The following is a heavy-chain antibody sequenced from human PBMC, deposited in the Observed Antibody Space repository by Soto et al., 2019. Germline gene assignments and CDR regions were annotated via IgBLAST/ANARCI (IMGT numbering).Heavy chain of an antibody. CDR1: GLIVSSTY. J-gene: IGHJ3*02. V-gene: IGHV3-66*01. CDR3: AREPRYCSGGSCSITGDAFDI. D-gene: IGHD2-15*01. CDR2: ISNGGDT. Sequence: EVQLVESGGGLVQPGGSLRLSCAASGLIVSSTYMSWVRQAPGKGLEWVSVISNGGDTHYADSVKGRFSLSRDISNNTLHLQMSSLRVEDTAVYYCAREPRYCSGGSCSITGDAFDIWGQGTMDTVSS.